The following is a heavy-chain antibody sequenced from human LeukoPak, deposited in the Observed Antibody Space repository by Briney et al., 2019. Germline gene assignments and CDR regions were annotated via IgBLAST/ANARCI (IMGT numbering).Heavy chain of an antibody. CDR3: AKDPHPNYYDSSGPI. J-gene: IGHJ3*02. CDR1: GFTFSYYY. D-gene: IGHD3-22*01. CDR2: ISSSGSTI. Sequence: GGSLRLSCAASGFTFSYYYMSWIRQAPGKGLEWVSYISSSGSTIYYADSVKGRFTISRDNAKNSLYLQMNSLRAEDTAVYYCAKDPHPNYYDSSGPIWRQGTMPTASS. V-gene: IGHV3-11*04.